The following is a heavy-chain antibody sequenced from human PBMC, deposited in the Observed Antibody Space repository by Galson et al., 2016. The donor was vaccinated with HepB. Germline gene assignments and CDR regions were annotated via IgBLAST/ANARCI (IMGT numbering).Heavy chain of an antibody. V-gene: IGHV1-18*01. Sequence: SVKVSCKASGYTFTSYGISWVRQAPGQGFEWMGWISAYSGNTNYAQKLQGRVTLTTDTSTSTAYMELRSLRSDDTAVYYCAREYRRSSWVDNYYGLDVWGQGTTVSVSS. CDR3: AREYRRSSWVDNYYGLDV. J-gene: IGHJ6*02. D-gene: IGHD6-6*01. CDR1: GYTFTSYG. CDR2: ISAYSGNT.